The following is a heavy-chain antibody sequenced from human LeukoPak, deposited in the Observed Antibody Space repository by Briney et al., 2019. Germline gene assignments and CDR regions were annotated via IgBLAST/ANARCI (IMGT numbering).Heavy chain of an antibody. J-gene: IGHJ3*02. CDR3: ARDVVVTSSPDAFDI. D-gene: IGHD2-21*02. CDR2: IYYSGST. CDR1: GGSISSHC. V-gene: IGHV4-59*11. Sequence: PSETLSLTCSVSGGSISSHCWGWIRRPPGKGLEWLGCIYYSGSTNYNPSLKSRLTISVDTSKNQFSLRLTSVTAADTAVYYCARDVVVTSSPDAFDIWGQGTMVTVSS.